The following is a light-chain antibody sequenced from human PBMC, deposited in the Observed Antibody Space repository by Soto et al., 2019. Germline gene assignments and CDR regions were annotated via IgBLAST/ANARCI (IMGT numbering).Light chain of an antibody. CDR2: GVT. J-gene: IGLJ1*01. Sequence: QSALTQPASVSGSPGQSITISCTGSSSDIGAFNYVAWYQQQPGKAPKLIIHGVTNRPSGVSSRFSGSKSDYTASLTISGLQAEDEADYYCSSYTTAFFYVFGTGTKLTVL. V-gene: IGLV2-14*01. CDR1: SSDIGAFNY. CDR3: SSYTTAFFYV.